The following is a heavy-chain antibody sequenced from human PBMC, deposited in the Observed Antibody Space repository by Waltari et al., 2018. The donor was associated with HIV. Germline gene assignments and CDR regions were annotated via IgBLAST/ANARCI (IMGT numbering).Heavy chain of an antibody. CDR3: ARVLVVTAYNWFDP. Sequence: EVQLVESGGGLVQPGGSLRLSCAASGFTFSSYWMSWVRQAPGKGLECVAKIKQDGSEKYYVDSGKGRFTISRDNAKNSLYLQMNSLRAEDTAVYYCARVLVVTAYNWFDPWGQGTLVTVSS. CDR2: IKQDGSEK. D-gene: IGHD2-21*02. J-gene: IGHJ5*02. V-gene: IGHV3-7*01. CDR1: GFTFSSYW.